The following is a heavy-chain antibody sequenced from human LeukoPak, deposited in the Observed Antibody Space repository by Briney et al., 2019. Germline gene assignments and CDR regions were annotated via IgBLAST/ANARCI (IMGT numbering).Heavy chain of an antibody. CDR2: INHSGST. CDR3: ARSISGGPRYYFDY. D-gene: IGHD2-15*01. CDR1: GGSFSGYY. J-gene: IGHJ4*02. V-gene: IGHV4-34*01. Sequence: PSVTLSLTCAVYGGSFSGYYWSWIRQPPGKGLEWIGEINHSGSTNYNPSLKSRVTISVDTSKNQFSLQLNSVTPEDTAVYYCARSISGGPRYYFDYWGQGTLVTVSS.